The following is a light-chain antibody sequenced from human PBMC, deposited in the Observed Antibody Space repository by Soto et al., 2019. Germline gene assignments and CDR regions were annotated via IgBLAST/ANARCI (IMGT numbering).Light chain of an antibody. CDR1: SSNIGAGYD. CDR2: GNS. J-gene: IGLJ2*01. CDR3: QSYDSSLSVV. Sequence: QPVLTQPPSVSGAPGQRVTISCTGRSSNIGAGYDVHWYQQLPGTAPKLLIYGNSNRPSGVPDRFSGSKSGTSASLAITGLKAEDEADYYCQSYDSSLSVVFGGGTKLTVL. V-gene: IGLV1-40*01.